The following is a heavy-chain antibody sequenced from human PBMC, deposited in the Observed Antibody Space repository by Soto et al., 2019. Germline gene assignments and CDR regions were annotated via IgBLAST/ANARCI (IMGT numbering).Heavy chain of an antibody. V-gene: IGHV1-46*01. CDR3: ARGCISTSCYGDWFDP. CDR2: INPSGGST. Sequence: ASVKVSCKASGYTFTSYYMHWVRQAPGQGLEWMGIINPSGGSTSYAQKFQGRVTMTRDTSTSTVYMELSSLRSEDTAVYYCARGCISTSCYGDWFDPWGQGTLVTVSS. D-gene: IGHD2-2*01. CDR1: GYTFTSYY. J-gene: IGHJ5*02.